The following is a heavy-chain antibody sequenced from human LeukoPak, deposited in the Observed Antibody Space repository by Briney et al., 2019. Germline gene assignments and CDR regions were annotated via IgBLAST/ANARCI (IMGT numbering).Heavy chain of an antibody. CDR3: ARQEMATITYFDY. Sequence: PSETLSLTCTVSGGSISSYYWGWIRQPPGKGLEWIGSIYYSGSTYYNPSLKSRVTISVDTSKNQFSLKLSSVTAADTAVYYCARQEMATITYFDYWGQGTLVTVSS. V-gene: IGHV4-39*01. D-gene: IGHD5-24*01. CDR2: IYYSGST. CDR1: GGSISSYY. J-gene: IGHJ4*02.